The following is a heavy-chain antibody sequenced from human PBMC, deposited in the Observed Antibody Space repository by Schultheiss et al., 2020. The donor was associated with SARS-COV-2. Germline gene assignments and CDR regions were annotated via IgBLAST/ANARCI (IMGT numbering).Heavy chain of an antibody. J-gene: IGHJ4*02. D-gene: IGHD6-13*01. CDR2: INPNSGGT. V-gene: IGHV1-2*06. CDR3: ARDLAAARTFDY. Sequence: ASVKVSCKVSGYTLTELSMHWVRQAPGQGLEWMGRINPNSGGTNYAQKFQGRVTMTRDTSISTAYMELSRLRSDDTAVYYCARDLAAARTFDYWGQGTLVTVSS. CDR1: GYTLTELS.